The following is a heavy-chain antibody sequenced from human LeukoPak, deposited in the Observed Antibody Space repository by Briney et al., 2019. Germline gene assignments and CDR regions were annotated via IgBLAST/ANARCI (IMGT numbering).Heavy chain of an antibody. V-gene: IGHV1-2*02. Sequence: ASVKASCKASGYTFTGYYMHWVRQAPGQGLEWMGWINPNSGGTNYAQKFQGRVTMTRDTSISTAYMELSRLRSDDTAVYYCALLWFGELLYDAFDIWGQGTMVTVSS. CDR3: ALLWFGELLYDAFDI. CDR1: GYTFTGYY. J-gene: IGHJ3*02. CDR2: INPNSGGT. D-gene: IGHD3-10*01.